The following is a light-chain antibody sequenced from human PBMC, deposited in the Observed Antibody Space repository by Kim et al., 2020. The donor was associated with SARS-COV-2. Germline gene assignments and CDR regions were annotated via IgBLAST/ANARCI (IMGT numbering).Light chain of an antibody. CDR2: DAS. Sequence: ASIGDRVTITCRESQSISSYLNWYQQKPGIAPKLLIYDASSLQSGVPPRFSGSGSGTDFTLTISSLQPEDFATYYCQQTSNMPITFGGGTKVDIK. V-gene: IGKV1-39*01. CDR3: QQTSNMPIT. J-gene: IGKJ4*01. CDR1: QSISSY.